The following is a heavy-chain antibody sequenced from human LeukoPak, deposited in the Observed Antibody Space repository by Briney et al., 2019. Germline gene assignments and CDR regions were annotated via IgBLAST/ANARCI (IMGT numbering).Heavy chain of an antibody. CDR2: IYYSGST. CDR3: ARAETYYDFWSGYLNWFDP. J-gene: IGHJ5*02. D-gene: IGHD3-3*01. CDR1: GGSISRSGYY. V-gene: IGHV4-61*08. Sequence: SETLSLTCTVSGGSISRSGYYWSWIRQHPGKGLEWIGYIYYSGSTNYNPSLKSRVTISVDTSKNQFSLKLSSVTAADTAVYYCARAETYYDFWSGYLNWFDPWGQGTLVTVSS.